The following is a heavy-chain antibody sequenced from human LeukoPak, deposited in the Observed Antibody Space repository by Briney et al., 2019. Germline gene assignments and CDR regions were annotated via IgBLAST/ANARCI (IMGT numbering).Heavy chain of an antibody. V-gene: IGHV3-53*01. CDR1: GFTFSSYD. CDR2: IYSGGST. Sequence: GGSLRLSCAASGFTFSSYDMSWVRQAPGKGLEWVSVIYSGGSTYYADSVKGRFTISRDNSKNTLYLQMNSLRAEDTAVYYCARTRGSGEIDYWGQGTLVTVSS. J-gene: IGHJ4*02. D-gene: IGHD2-21*01. CDR3: ARTRGSGEIDY.